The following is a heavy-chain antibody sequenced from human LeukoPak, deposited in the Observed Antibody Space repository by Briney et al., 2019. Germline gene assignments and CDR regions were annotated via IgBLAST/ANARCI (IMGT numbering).Heavy chain of an antibody. CDR3: ASPSRYDLFDY. J-gene: IGHJ4*02. CDR1: GGSISSSSYY. CDR2: IYYSGST. Sequence: VKPSETLSLTCSVSGGSISSSSYYWGWIRQPPGKGLEWIGSIYYSGSTYYNPSLKSRVTISVDTSKNQFSLKLSSVTAADTAVYYCASPSRYDLFDYWGQGTLVTVSS. D-gene: IGHD3-22*01. V-gene: IGHV4-39*01.